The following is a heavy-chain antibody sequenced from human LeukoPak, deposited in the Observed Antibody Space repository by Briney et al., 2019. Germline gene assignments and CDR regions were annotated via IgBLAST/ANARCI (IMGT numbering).Heavy chain of an antibody. Sequence: GGSLRLSCAAPGFTFSDYYMSWIRQAPGKGLEWVSYISSRDSTIYYVDPVKGRFTISRDNAKNSLFLQMNSLRAEDTAVYYCANGSPATIFGVVAMGYWGQGALVIVSS. D-gene: IGHD3-3*01. CDR2: ISSRDSTI. J-gene: IGHJ4*02. CDR3: ANGSPATIFGVVAMGY. CDR1: GFTFSDYY. V-gene: IGHV3-11*01.